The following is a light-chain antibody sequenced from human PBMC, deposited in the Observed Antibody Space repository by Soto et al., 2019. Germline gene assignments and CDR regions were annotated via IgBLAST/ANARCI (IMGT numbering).Light chain of an antibody. Sequence: DIQMTQPPSSLSASVGDRVTITCQASQDISNDLNWYQQKPGKAPKLLIYDASNLETGVPSRFSASGSGTDFTFTISSLQPEDIATYYSQQYDNHPPALGGGTKVEIK. CDR1: QDISND. V-gene: IGKV1-33*01. CDR2: DAS. CDR3: QQYDNHPPA. J-gene: IGKJ4*01.